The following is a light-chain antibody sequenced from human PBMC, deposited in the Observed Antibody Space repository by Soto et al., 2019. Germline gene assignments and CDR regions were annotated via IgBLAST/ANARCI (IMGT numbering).Light chain of an antibody. CDR2: SNN. J-gene: IGLJ3*02. Sequence: QSVLTQPPSASGTPGQRVTISCSGSSSNIGSNTVNWYQQLPGTAPKLLIYSNNQQPSGVPARFSGSKSGTSASLATSGLQSEDEADYYCATWDDSLNGWVFGGGTKVTVL. CDR1: SSNIGSNT. V-gene: IGLV1-44*01. CDR3: ATWDDSLNGWV.